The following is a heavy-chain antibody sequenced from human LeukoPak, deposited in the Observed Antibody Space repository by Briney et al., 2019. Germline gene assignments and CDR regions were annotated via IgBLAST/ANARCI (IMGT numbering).Heavy chain of an antibody. CDR1: GFTFSSYG. V-gene: IGHV3-30*18. D-gene: IGHD2-21*02. CDR2: ISYVGTNK. CDR3: AKAYCGGHCYSGVDFFDY. J-gene: IGHJ4*02. Sequence: PGGSLRLSCAASGFTFSSYGMHWVRQAPGKGLEWVAVISYVGTNKYYADSVKGRFTISRDNSKNALYLQVNSLRAEDTAVYYCAKAYCGGHCYSGVDFFDYWGQGTLVTVSS.